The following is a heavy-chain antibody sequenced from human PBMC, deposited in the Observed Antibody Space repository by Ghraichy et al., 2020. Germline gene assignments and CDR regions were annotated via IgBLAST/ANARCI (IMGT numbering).Heavy chain of an antibody. CDR3: AKDGNLDIVATIPNYGMDV. J-gene: IGHJ6*02. D-gene: IGHD5-12*01. CDR2: ISGSGGST. V-gene: IGHV3-23*01. Sequence: GGSLRLSCAASGFTFSSYAMSWVRQAPGKGLEWVSAISGSGGSTYYADSVKGRFTISRDNSKNTLYLQMNSLRAEDTAVYYCAKDGNLDIVATIPNYGMDVWGQGTTVTVSS. CDR1: GFTFSSYA.